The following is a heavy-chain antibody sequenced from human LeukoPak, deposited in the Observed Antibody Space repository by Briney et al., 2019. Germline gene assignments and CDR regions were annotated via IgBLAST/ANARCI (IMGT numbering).Heavy chain of an antibody. CDR1: GGSISSYY. J-gene: IGHJ4*02. CDR3: ARHPNNWDGLDY. Sequence: SETLSLTCTVSGGSISSYYWSWIRQPPGKGLERIGYTYTSGSTNYNPSLKSRVTISVDTSKNQFSLKLSSVTAADTAVYYCARHPNNWDGLDYWGQGTLVTVSS. CDR2: TYTSGST. D-gene: IGHD1-20*01. V-gene: IGHV4-4*09.